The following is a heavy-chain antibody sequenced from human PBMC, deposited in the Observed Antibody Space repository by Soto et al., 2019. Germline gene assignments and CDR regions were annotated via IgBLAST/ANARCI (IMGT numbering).Heavy chain of an antibody. CDR1: GGTFSSSA. D-gene: IGHD4-4*01. CDR3: ARDNDRLQLGGNYYYILDV. J-gene: IGHJ6*02. Sequence: QVQLVQSGAEMKEPGSSVKVSCKTSGGTFSSSAISWLRQAPGQGLEWMGGIIPLFRTPDYARKFQGRVTIAADESTSTAYMELISLRSEDTAVYYCARDNDRLQLGGNYYYILDVWGQGTTITVSS. CDR2: IIPLFRTP. V-gene: IGHV1-69*12.